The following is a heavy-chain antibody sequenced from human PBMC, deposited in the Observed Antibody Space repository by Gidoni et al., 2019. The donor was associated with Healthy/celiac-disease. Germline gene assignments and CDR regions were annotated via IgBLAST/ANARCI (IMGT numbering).Heavy chain of an antibody. Sequence: EVQLVESGGGLVQPGRSLRLSCAASGFTFDDYAMHWVRQAPGKGLEWVSGISWNSGSIGYADSVKGRFTISRDNAKNSLYLQMNSLRAEDTALYYCAKGILKDYYGSGGFDYWGQGTLVTVSS. J-gene: IGHJ4*02. CDR3: AKGILKDYYGSGGFDY. CDR1: GFTFDDYA. D-gene: IGHD3-10*01. CDR2: ISWNSGSI. V-gene: IGHV3-9*01.